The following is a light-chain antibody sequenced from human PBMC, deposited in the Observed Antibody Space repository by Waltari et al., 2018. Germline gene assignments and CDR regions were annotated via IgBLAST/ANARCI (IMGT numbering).Light chain of an antibody. Sequence: EIVLTQSPGTLSLSPGGRATLSCRASQSVTSNYLAWYQQNPGQAPRLIMLGASTRATGIPDRVSGSGSGTDFTLTISRLEPEDFAVYYCQKYGTSPRTFGQGTKVEIK. J-gene: IGKJ1*01. CDR3: QKYGTSPRT. V-gene: IGKV3-20*01. CDR1: QSVTSNY. CDR2: GAS.